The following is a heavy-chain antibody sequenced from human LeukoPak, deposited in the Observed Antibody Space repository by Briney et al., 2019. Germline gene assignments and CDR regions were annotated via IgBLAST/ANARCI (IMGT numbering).Heavy chain of an antibody. J-gene: IGHJ3*02. CDR1: GFTVSSNY. V-gene: IGHV3-53*01. Sequence: GGSLRLSCAASGFTVSSNYMSWVRQAPGKGLEWVSVIYSGGSTYYADSVKGRFTISRDNSKNTLYLQMNSLRAEDTAVYYCARPGGKYGRAFDIWGQGTMVTVSS. CDR3: ARPGGKYGRAFDI. CDR2: IYSGGST. D-gene: IGHD4-17*01.